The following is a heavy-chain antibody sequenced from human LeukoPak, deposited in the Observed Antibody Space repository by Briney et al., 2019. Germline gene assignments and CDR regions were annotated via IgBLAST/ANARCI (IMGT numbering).Heavy chain of an antibody. CDR2: NYYIGSN. Sequence: KPSETLSITCTGSGASITSYYWSWIPQPPGKGLEWIGNNYYIGSNNYNPPLKSRVTMSVDTSKNQFSLKLSSLTAADTAVYYCARHGIIRRGNDAFDIWGRGTMVTVSS. D-gene: IGHD3-16*01. J-gene: IGHJ3*02. CDR3: ARHGIIRRGNDAFDI. V-gene: IGHV4-59*08. CDR1: GASITSYY.